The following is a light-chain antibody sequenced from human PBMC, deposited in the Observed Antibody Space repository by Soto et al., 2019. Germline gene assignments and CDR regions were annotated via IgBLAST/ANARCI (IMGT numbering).Light chain of an antibody. V-gene: IGKV1-5*03. CDR3: QHYNSYSEA. J-gene: IGKJ1*01. CDR1: QSISSW. CDR2: EAS. Sequence: DIQMTQSPSTLSASVGYRVTITCRASQSISSWLAWYQQKPGKAPKLLIYEASRLESGVPSRISGSGSGTEFTLTISSLQPDDFATYYCQHYNSYSEAFGQGTKVDI.